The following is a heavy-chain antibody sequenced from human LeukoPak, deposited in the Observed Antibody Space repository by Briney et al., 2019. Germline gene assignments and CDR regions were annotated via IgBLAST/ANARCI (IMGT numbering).Heavy chain of an antibody. J-gene: IGHJ6*03. CDR3: ARGPDIVATITRFGTYYYYMDV. CDR2: IIPIFGTA. Sequence: GASVKVSCKASGGTFSSYAISWVQQAPGQGLEWMGGIIPIFGTANYAQKFQGRVTITTDESTSTAYMELSSLRSEDTAVYYCARGPDIVATITRFGTYYYYMDVWGKGTTVTVSS. V-gene: IGHV1-69*05. CDR1: GGTFSSYA. D-gene: IGHD5-12*01.